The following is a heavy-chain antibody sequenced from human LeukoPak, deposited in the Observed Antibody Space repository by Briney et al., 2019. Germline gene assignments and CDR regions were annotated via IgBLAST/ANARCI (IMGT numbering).Heavy chain of an antibody. D-gene: IGHD7-27*01. Sequence: GGSLRLSCAASGFTFSSYGMHWVRQAPGKGLEWVAVISYDGSNKYYADSVKGRFTISRDNSKNTLYRQMNSLRAEDTAVYYCAKESLALNWGFDYWGQGTLVTVSS. CDR1: GFTFSSYG. CDR3: AKESLALNWGFDY. CDR2: ISYDGSNK. V-gene: IGHV3-30*18. J-gene: IGHJ4*02.